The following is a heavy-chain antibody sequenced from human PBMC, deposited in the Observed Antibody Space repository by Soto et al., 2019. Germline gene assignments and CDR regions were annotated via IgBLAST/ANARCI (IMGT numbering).Heavy chain of an antibody. CDR1: GYTFTSYG. D-gene: IGHD3-3*01. Sequence: QVQLVQSGAEVKKPGASVKVSCKASGYTFTSYGISWVRQAPGQGLEWMGWISAYNGNTNYAQKLQGRVTMTTDTSTSTAYMELRSLRSDDTAVYYCASATIFGVVTALYYFDYWGQGTLVTVSS. CDR3: ASATIFGVVTALYYFDY. V-gene: IGHV1-18*01. CDR2: ISAYNGNT. J-gene: IGHJ4*02.